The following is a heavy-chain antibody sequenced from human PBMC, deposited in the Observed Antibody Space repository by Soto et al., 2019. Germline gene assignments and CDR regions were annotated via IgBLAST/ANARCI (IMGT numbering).Heavy chain of an antibody. V-gene: IGHV3-11*05. CDR1: GLTFSDNY. CDR3: ARDFAPPQMVSFAFDI. D-gene: IGHD2-8*01. J-gene: IGHJ3*02. CDR2: ISGSSHYT. Sequence: QVQLVESGGGLVKPGGSLRLSCAASGLTFSDNYMSWVRQAPGKGLEWVSYISGSSHYTNYADSVRGRFTISRDNAKKSLYLQMNSLSAEDTAVYYCARDFAPPQMVSFAFDIWGLGTMVTVSS.